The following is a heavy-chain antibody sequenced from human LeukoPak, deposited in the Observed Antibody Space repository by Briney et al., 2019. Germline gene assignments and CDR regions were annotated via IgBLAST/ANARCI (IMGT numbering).Heavy chain of an antibody. CDR1: GGSISSYY. V-gene: IGHV4-59*01. Sequence: SETLSLTCSVSGGSISSYYWGWIRQPPGKGLEWIGYIYYSGSTNYNPSLKSRVTISLDTSKSQFSLKLTSVTAADTAVYYCARAPIPYDRSRTDYRFDPWGQGTLVTVAS. D-gene: IGHD3-16*01. CDR2: IYYSGST. J-gene: IGHJ5*02. CDR3: ARAPIPYDRSRTDYRFDP.